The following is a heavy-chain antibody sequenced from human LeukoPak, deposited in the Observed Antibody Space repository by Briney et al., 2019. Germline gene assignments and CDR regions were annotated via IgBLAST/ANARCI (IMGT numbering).Heavy chain of an antibody. CDR3: ARGGFDSRWACDI. CDR2: INTNTRTP. Sequence: ASVKVSCKASGYTFTKYAINWVRQAPGQGLEWMGWINTNTRTPTYAQGFTGRLVFSLDTSVSTAYLQISSLAAEDTAVYYCARGGFDSRWACDIWGRGTVVTVSS. CDR1: GYTFTKYA. J-gene: IGHJ3*02. V-gene: IGHV7-4-1*02. D-gene: IGHD3-9*01.